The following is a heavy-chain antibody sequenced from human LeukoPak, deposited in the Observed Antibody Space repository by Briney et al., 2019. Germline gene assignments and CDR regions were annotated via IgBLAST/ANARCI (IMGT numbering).Heavy chain of an antibody. CDR3: ARRLEYSGSKGVFDY. Sequence: GGSLRLSCAASGFTFSSYAMSWVRQAPGKGLEWVSIIYSGGYTDYADSVKGRFTISRDNSKNTLDLQMNSLRAEDTAVYYCARRLEYSGSKGVFDYWGQGTLVTVSS. CDR2: IYSGGYT. J-gene: IGHJ4*02. D-gene: IGHD1-26*01. V-gene: IGHV3-66*01. CDR1: GFTFSSYA.